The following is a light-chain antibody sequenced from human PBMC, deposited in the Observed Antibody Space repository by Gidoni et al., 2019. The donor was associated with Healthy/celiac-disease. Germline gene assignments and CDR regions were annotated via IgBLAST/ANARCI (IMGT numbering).Light chain of an antibody. Sequence: QCDVTQPAAVSGAAGQSITISCTGTSRDVGGYNDVSWYQQHPRQAPKLIIYDARNRPAGVSNRFSCSTSGNTASLTISGLQAEDAADYYCSSYTSSSPLAFGGGTKLTVL. CDR3: SSYTSSSPLA. V-gene: IGLV2-14*03. CDR2: DAR. CDR1: SRDVGGYND. J-gene: IGLJ3*02.